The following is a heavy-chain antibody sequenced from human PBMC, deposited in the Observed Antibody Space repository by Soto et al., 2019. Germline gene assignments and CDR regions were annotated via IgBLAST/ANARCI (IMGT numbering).Heavy chain of an antibody. J-gene: IGHJ4*02. CDR1: GYTFTYYE. CDR2: ISAYSGNT. CDR3: ARGVKAGDYGDYGRYYFDY. D-gene: IGHD4-17*01. V-gene: IGHV1-18*04. Sequence: ASVKVSCKASGYTFTYYEITWVRQAPGQGLEWMGWISAYSGNTNYAQKLQGRLTMTTDTSTNTAYMELRSLRSDDTAGYYCARGVKAGDYGDYGRYYFDYWGQGTLVTVSS.